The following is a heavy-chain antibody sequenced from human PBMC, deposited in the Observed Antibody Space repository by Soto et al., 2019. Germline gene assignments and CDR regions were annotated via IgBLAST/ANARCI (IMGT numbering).Heavy chain of an antibody. J-gene: IGHJ4*02. CDR2: IYPGDSDT. Sequence: GESLKISCEGSGYNFNTYWIGWVRQMPGKGLEWMALIYPGDSDTRYSPSFEGQVTLSVDRPISTAYLQMNSLRAEDTAVYYCAKHSSGSYGPFDYWGQGTLVTVSS. CDR1: GYNFNTYW. V-gene: IGHV5-51*01. D-gene: IGHD5-18*01. CDR3: AKHSSGSYGPFDY.